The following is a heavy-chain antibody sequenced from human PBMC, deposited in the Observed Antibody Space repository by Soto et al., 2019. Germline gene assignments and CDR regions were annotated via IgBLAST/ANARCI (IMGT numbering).Heavy chain of an antibody. D-gene: IGHD2-2*01. CDR3: AREGPFCSSTSCPNWFDR. V-gene: IGHV4-30-4*01. CDR1: GDSISSGDYY. Sequence: KSSETLSLTCTVSGDSISSGDYYWSWIRQPPGKRLEWIGYTYYTGSTYYNPSLKSRVTMSVDTSKNQFSLKLSSVTAADTAVYYCAREGPFCSSTSCPNWFDRWGQGTVVTVSS. J-gene: IGHJ5*02. CDR2: TYYTGST.